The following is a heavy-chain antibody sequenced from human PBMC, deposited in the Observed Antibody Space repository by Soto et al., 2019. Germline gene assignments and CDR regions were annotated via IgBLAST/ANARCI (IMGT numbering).Heavy chain of an antibody. J-gene: IGHJ4*02. V-gene: IGHV3-7*04. CDR3: GRDLRDWDSGSYSYDY. CDR2: IKQDGGEK. Sequence: HPVGSLRLSCAASGFTFSSYWMSWVRQAPGKGLEWVANIKQDGGEKNYVDSVKGRFTISRDNAKKSLYLQMNSLRAEDTAVYYCGRDLRDWDSGSYSYDYWGQGTLVTVSS. D-gene: IGHD1-26*01. CDR1: GFTFSSYW.